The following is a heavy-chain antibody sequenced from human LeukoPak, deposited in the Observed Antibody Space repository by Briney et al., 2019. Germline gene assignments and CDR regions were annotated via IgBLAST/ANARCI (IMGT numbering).Heavy chain of an antibody. CDR3: ARAAHTAMVTYYYYMDV. CDR2: IIPIFGTA. V-gene: IGHV1-69*13. CDR1: GGTFSSYA. D-gene: IGHD5-18*01. Sequence: ASVKVSCKASGGTFSSYAISWVRQAPGQGLEWMGGIIPIFGTANYAQKFQGRVTITADESTSTAYMELSSLRSEDTAVYYCARAAHTAMVTYYYYMDVWGKGTTVTISS. J-gene: IGHJ6*03.